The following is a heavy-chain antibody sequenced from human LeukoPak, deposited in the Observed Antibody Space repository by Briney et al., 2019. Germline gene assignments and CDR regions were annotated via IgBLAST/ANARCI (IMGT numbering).Heavy chain of an antibody. CDR3: ARDQYDTWSRRGNFDS. D-gene: IGHD3/OR15-3a*01. Sequence: GGSLRLSCVASGFTFGKYWMSWVRQAPGKGLEWVANIKLDGSEKNYVDSVKGWFTISRDNTKNSLYLQMNSLRAEDTAVFYCARDQYDTWSRRGNFDSWGQGTLVTVSS. CDR2: IKLDGSEK. J-gene: IGHJ4*02. CDR1: GFTFGKYW. V-gene: IGHV3-7*03.